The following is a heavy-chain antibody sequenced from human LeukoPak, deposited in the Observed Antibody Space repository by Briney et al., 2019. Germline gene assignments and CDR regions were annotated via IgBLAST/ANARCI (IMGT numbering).Heavy chain of an antibody. CDR1: GFTVSSNC. V-gene: IGHV3-53*01. CDR2: IYRGGST. CDR3: ARVRLDSSERYLDAFEN. D-gene: IGHD6-19*01. J-gene: IGHJ3*02. Sequence: GGSLRLSCAASGFTVSSNCMSWVRQAPGKGLEWVSSIYRGGSTYYADSVKGRFTISRDNSKNTVYLQMNSLRAEDTAVYYCARVRLDSSERYLDAFENWGQGTMVTVSS.